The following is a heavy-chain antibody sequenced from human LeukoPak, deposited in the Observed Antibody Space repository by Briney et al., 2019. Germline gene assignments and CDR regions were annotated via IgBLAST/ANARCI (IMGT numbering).Heavy chain of an antibody. CDR2: INQDGSEK. V-gene: IGHV3-7*05. J-gene: IGHJ4*02. D-gene: IGHD1-26*01. CDR3: ARTRGRYCFDY. CDR1: GFAFTNYW. Sequence: PGGSLRLSCAASGFAFTNYWMTWVRQAPGKGLEWVANINQDGSEKYFVDSLKGRFTISRDNAKNSLYLQMNSLRVEDRAMYYCARTRGRYCFDYWGQGTLVTVSS.